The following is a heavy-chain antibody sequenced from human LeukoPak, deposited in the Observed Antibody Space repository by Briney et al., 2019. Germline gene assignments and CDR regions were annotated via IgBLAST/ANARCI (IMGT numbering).Heavy chain of an antibody. CDR1: GYTFTGYY. V-gene: IGHV1-2*02. Sequence: ASVKVSCKASGYTFTGYYMHWVRQAPGQGLEWMGWINPNSGGTNYAQKFQGRVTMTRDTSISTAYMELSRLRSDDTAVYYCARPHYYYGSGSYDYWGQGTLVTVSS. CDR2: INPNSGGT. J-gene: IGHJ4*02. D-gene: IGHD3-10*01. CDR3: ARPHYYYGSGSYDY.